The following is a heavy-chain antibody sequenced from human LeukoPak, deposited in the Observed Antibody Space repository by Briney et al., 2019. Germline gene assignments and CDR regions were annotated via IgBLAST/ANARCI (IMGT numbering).Heavy chain of an antibody. J-gene: IGHJ4*02. CDR2: INPSGGST. CDR3: ARDTAGRDIAVAGPLDY. CDR1: GYTFTSYY. D-gene: IGHD6-19*01. Sequence: GASVKVSCKASGYTFTSYYMHWVRQAPGQGLEWMGIINPSGGSTSYAQKFQGRVTMTRDTSTSTVYMELSSLRSEDTAVYYCARDTAGRDIAVAGPLDYWGQGTLVTVSS. V-gene: IGHV1-46*01.